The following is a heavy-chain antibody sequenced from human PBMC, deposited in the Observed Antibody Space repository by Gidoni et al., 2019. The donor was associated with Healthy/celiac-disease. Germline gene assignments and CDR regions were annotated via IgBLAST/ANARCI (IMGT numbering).Heavy chain of an antibody. CDR1: GFTFSTYA. CDR2: ISGSGGTT. CDR3: AKSYSSTTWVYFDY. D-gene: IGHD6-13*01. V-gene: IGHV3-23*01. Sequence: EVQLLESGGGLVQPGGSLRLSCAASGFTFSTYAVSWVRQAPGKGLEWVSVISGSGGTTDYADSVKGRFTVSRDNSKNTLYLQMNSLRVEDTALYYCAKSYSSTTWVYFDYWGQGTLVTVSS. J-gene: IGHJ4*02.